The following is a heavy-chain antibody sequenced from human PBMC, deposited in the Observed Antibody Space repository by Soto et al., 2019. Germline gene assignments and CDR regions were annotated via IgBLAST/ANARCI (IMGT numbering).Heavy chain of an antibody. J-gene: IGHJ4*02. V-gene: IGHV3-74*01. D-gene: IGHD2-15*01. CDR3: VRTSLVVAAATREDY. CDR1: GFTFSSYW. CDR2: INSDGSST. Sequence: EVQLVESGGGLVQPGGSLRLSCAASGFTFSSYWMHWVRQAPGKGLVWVSRINSDGSSTSYADSVKGRITISRDNAKNTLYLQMNSLRAEDTGVYYCVRTSLVVAAATREDYWGQGTLVTVSS.